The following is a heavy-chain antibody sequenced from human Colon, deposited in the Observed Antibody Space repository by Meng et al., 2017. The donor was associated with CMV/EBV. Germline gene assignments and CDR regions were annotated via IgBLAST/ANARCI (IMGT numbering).Heavy chain of an antibody. CDR2: VYHTGST. CDR1: GDSINSYY. CDR3: ARDRHSEVVIALKGTFDI. Sequence: GSLRLSCTVSGDSINSYYWSWIRQSPGKGLEWIGYVYHTGSTTYNPSLESRVTMSVDRSNNEFSLNLGSVTAADTAVYYCARDRHSEVVIALKGTFDIWGQGTRVTVSS. D-gene: IGHD2-21*01. J-gene: IGHJ3*02. V-gene: IGHV4-59*01.